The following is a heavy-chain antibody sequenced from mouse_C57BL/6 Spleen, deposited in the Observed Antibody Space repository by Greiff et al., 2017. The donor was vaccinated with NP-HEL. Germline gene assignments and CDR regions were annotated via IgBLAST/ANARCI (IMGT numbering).Heavy chain of an antibody. D-gene: IGHD1-1*01. CDR1: GFTFSDYY. CDR2: INYDGSST. J-gene: IGHJ2*01. CDR3: AREDYGSYYFDY. V-gene: IGHV5-16*01. Sequence: EVMLVESEGGLVQPGSSMKLSCTASGFTFSDYYMAWVRQVPEKGLEWVANINYDGSSTYYLDSLKSRFIISRDNAKNILYLHMSSLKSEDTATYYCAREDYGSYYFDYWGQGTTLTVSS.